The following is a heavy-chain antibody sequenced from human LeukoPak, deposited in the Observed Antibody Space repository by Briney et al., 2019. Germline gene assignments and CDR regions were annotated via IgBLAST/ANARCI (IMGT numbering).Heavy chain of an antibody. Sequence: SETLSLTCAVYGGSFRGYYWSWIRQPPGKGLEWIGEINHSGSTNYNPSLKSRVTISVDTSKNQFSLKLSSVTAADTAVYYCARGVYRAFDIWGQGTMVTVSS. J-gene: IGHJ3*02. CDR2: INHSGST. CDR1: GGSFRGYY. CDR3: ARGVYRAFDI. V-gene: IGHV4-34*01. D-gene: IGHD6-6*01.